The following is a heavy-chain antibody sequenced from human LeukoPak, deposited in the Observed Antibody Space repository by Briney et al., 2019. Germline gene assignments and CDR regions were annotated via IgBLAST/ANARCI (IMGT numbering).Heavy chain of an antibody. D-gene: IGHD5-12*01. J-gene: IGHJ3*02. CDR2: ISTSGSTI. V-gene: IGHV3-11*04. CDR1: GFTFSDYY. CDR3: ARITIGSGYAFDI. Sequence: PGGSLRLSCAASGFTFSDYYMSWIRQAPGKGLEWVSYISTSGSTIYYADSVKGRFTISRDNAKKSLYLQMNSLRAEDTAVYYCARITIGSGYAFDIWGQGTMVTVSS.